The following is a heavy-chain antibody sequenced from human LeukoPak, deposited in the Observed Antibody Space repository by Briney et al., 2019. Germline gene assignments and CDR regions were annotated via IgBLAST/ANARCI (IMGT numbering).Heavy chain of an antibody. CDR1: GGSISSYY. CDR3: ARTKSGYYSNFDL. V-gene: IGHV4-59*06. D-gene: IGHD3-22*01. Sequence: SETLSLTCTASGGSISSYYWSWIRQPPGKGLEWIGYIYHSDYTGSTYYNPSLKSRVTISIDTSKTQFSLKLSSVTAADTAVYYCARTKSGYYSNFDLWGQGALVTVSS. CDR2: IYHSDYTGST. J-gene: IGHJ4*02.